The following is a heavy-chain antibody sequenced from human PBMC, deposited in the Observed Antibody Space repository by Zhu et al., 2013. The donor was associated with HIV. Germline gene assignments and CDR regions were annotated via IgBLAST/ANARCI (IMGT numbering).Heavy chain of an antibody. D-gene: IGHD2-2*01. J-gene: IGHJ6*02. CDR1: GYTFTSYG. CDR3: ARALRRAQLLSRMDV. CDR2: ISAYNGNT. Sequence: QVQLVQSGAEVKKPGASVKVSCKASGYTFTSYGISWVRQAPGQGLEWMGWISAYNGNTNYAQKFQGRVTITADKSTSTAYMELSSLRSEDTAVYYCARALRRAQLLSRMDVWGQGTTVTVSS. V-gene: IGHV1-18*01.